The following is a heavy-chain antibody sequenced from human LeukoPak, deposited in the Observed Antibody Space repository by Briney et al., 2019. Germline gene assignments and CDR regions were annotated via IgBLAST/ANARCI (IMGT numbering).Heavy chain of an antibody. CDR3: ARAPHYYGSGSYYNEGAFDI. Sequence: GESLKISCKGSGYSFTSYWIGWVRQMPGKGLEWMGIIYPGDSDTRYSPSFQGQVTISADKSISTAYLQWSSLKASDTAMYCCARAPHYYGSGSYYNEGAFDIWGQGTMVTVSS. D-gene: IGHD3-10*01. J-gene: IGHJ3*02. V-gene: IGHV5-51*01. CDR2: IYPGDSDT. CDR1: GYSFTSYW.